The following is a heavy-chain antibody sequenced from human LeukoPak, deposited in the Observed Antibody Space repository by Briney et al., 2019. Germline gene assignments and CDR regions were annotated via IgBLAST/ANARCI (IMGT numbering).Heavy chain of an antibody. CDR1: GYTFTGHY. CDR3: ARDYYGSGRSFEP. V-gene: IGHV1-2*02. D-gene: IGHD3-10*01. CDR2: INPNSGGT. Sequence: ASVKLSCKASGYTFTGHYMHWVRQAPGQGLEWMGWINPNSGGTNYAQKFQGRVTMTRDTSISTAYMELSRLRSDDTAVYYCARDYYGSGRSFEPWGQGTLVTVSS. J-gene: IGHJ5*02.